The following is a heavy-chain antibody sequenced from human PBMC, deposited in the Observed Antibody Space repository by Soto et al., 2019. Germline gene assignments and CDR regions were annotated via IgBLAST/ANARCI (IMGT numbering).Heavy chain of an antibody. CDR1: GFTFSSYA. CDR2: ISGSGGST. D-gene: IGHD2-2*02. J-gene: IGHJ4*02. Sequence: GGSLRLSCAASGFTFSSYAMIWVRQAPGKGLEWVSAISGSGGSTYYADSVKGRFTISRDNSKNTLYLQMNSLRAEDTAVYYCAKGKEYQLLYGIDYWGQGTLVTVSS. V-gene: IGHV3-23*01. CDR3: AKGKEYQLLYGIDY.